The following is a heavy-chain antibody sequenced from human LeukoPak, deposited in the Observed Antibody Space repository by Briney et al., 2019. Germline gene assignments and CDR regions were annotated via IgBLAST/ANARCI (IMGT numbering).Heavy chain of an antibody. V-gene: IGHV1-18*01. D-gene: IGHD3-22*01. Sequence: ASVKVSCKASGYNFKTHGITWVRQAPGQGLEWMGWSSAYNGNTNYAQKLQGRVTMTTDTSTSTAYMELRSLRSDDTAVYYCARTSYYYDSSGYYLFDPWGQGTLVTVSS. CDR1: GYNFKTHG. CDR2: SSAYNGNT. J-gene: IGHJ5*02. CDR3: ARTSYYYDSSGYYLFDP.